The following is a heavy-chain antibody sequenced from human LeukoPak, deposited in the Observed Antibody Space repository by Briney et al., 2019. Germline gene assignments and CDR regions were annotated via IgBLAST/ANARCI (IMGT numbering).Heavy chain of an antibody. J-gene: IGHJ6*02. CDR3: VRYASGSYYDGGV. D-gene: IGHD3-10*01. CDR1: GFTFSSYA. CDR2: ISASGAST. V-gene: IGHV3-23*01. Sequence: PGGSLRLSCATSGFTFSSYAMSWVRQAPGKGLEWVSAISASGASTGSADSVKGRFTISRDKSKDTLYLQMNSLTADDTAVYYCVRYASGSYYDGGVWGQGTTVTVSS.